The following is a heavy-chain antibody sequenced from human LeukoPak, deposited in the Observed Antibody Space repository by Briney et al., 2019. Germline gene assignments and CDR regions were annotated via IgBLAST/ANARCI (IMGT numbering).Heavy chain of an antibody. Sequence: GGSLRLSCAASGFTFSSYGMHWVRQAPGKGLEWVAVIWYDGSNKYYADSVEGRFTISRDNSKNTLYLQMNSLRAEDTAVYYCARESNYDFWSGYSPSYGLDPWGQGTLVTVSS. V-gene: IGHV3-33*01. CDR1: GFTFSSYG. J-gene: IGHJ5*02. CDR2: IWYDGSNK. CDR3: ARESNYDFWSGYSPSYGLDP. D-gene: IGHD3-3*01.